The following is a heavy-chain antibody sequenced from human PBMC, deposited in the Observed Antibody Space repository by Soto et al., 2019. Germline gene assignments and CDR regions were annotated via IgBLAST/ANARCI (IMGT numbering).Heavy chain of an antibody. Sequence: SETLSLTCAVSAYNISSFSCWGWIRQSPEKGLEWIGRVQMSGTTNYNPSLKTRVTMSLDTSKNEVSLRMTSVTAADTAVYFCAKDRSTMRWFDPWGQGILVTVSS. CDR3: AKDRSTMRWFDP. J-gene: IGHJ5*02. D-gene: IGHD1-1*01. CDR1: AYNISSFSC. CDR2: VQMSGTT. V-gene: IGHV4-38-2*01.